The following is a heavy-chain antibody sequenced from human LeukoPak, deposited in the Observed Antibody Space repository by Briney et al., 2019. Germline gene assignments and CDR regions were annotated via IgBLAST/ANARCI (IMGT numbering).Heavy chain of an antibody. J-gene: IGHJ4*02. CDR1: GFTVSSNY. V-gene: IGHV3-53*01. CDR2: IYSGGST. D-gene: IGHD1-26*01. Sequence: PGGSLRLSCAASGFTVSSNYMSWVRQAPGKGLEWVSVIYSGGSTYYADSVKGRFTISRDNSKNTLYLQMNSLKTEDTAVYYCTRDTGYNGRRTLGPDYWGQGALVTVSS. CDR3: TRDTGYNGRRTLGPDY.